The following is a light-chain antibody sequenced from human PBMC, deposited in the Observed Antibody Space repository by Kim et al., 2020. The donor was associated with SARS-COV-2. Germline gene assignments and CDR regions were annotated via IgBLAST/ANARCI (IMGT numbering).Light chain of an antibody. V-gene: IGKV1-5*03. CDR2: ESS. Sequence: DIQMTQSPSSLSASVGDRVTITCRASQSISTYLNWYQQRPGKAPKLLIYESSSLESGVPSRFSGSGSGTEFTLTISSLQPDDFATYYCQQYNSYPLTFGGGTKVDIK. CDR3: QQYNSYPLT. J-gene: IGKJ4*01. CDR1: QSISTY.